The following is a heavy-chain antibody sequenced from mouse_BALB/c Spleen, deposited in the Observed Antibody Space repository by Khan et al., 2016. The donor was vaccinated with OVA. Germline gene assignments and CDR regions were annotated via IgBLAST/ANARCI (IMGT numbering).Heavy chain of an antibody. CDR1: GNIFTSYG. Sequence: VQLQQSGAELGRPGSSVKLSCKTSGNIFTSYGIKWVKQRPGQGLEWIGYIYPGNGYTEYSEKFQGKATLTSDTSSNTAYMQLRSLTSEDSAIYFCTASYYRYYVDYWGQGTTLTVSS. J-gene: IGHJ2*01. CDR3: TASYYRYYVDY. V-gene: IGHV1S134*01. D-gene: IGHD2-14*01. CDR2: IYPGNGYT.